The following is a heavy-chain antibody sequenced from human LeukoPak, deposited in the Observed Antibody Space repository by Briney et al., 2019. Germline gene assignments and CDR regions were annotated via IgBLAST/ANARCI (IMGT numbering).Heavy chain of an antibody. CDR2: VFTGGGT. J-gene: IGHJ4*02. CDR1: GFTVNNYY. CDR3: ARYDY. V-gene: IGHV3-53*01. Sequence: GGSLRLSCAASGFTVNNYYMNWVRQAPGKGLEWVSVVFTGGGTYYADSVKGWFTTSRDNSKNTLYLQMNNLRAEDTAIYYCARYDYWGQGILVTVSS.